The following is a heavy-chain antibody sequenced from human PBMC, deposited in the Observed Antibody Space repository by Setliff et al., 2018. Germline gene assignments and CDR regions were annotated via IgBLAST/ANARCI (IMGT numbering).Heavy chain of an antibody. J-gene: IGHJ6*02. V-gene: IGHV3-7*01. CDR3: ARDGVFYTMDF. D-gene: IGHD3-9*01. CDR1: GFTFSSFW. Sequence: GVSLRLSCAASGFTFSSFWMAWVRQSPGRGLEWVANINQDGSGKFYVDSGKVRFTISRDNAKNSLYLQMNSLRAEDSAVYYCARDGVFYTMDFWGQGTTVTVSS. CDR2: INQDGSGK.